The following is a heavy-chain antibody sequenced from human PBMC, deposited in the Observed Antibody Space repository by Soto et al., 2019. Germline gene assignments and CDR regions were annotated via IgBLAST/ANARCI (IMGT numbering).Heavy chain of an antibody. V-gene: IGHV3-74*01. D-gene: IGHD2-15*01. J-gene: IGHJ4*02. CDR3: AKDPSGGSCYLCGQTFDS. CDR1: GFALSSYW. CDR2: INGNGNSI. Sequence: PGGSLRLSCAASGFALSSYWMHWVRQAPGKGLVWVSRINGNGNSIVYADSVKGRFTISRDNSKNTLYLQMNSLSAEDTAVYYCAKDPSGGSCYLCGQTFDSWGQGTLVTVSS.